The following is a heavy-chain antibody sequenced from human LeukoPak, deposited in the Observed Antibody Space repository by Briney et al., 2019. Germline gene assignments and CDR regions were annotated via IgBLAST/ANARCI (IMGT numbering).Heavy chain of an antibody. CDR3: ARESSSNRTPFDY. J-gene: IGHJ4*02. D-gene: IGHD4-11*01. V-gene: IGHV4-34*01. CDR1: RGSFIGSY. Sequence: SETPSLTSAVYRGSFIGSYWSWIPQPPRKGLERIGEINHSGSTNYNPSLKSRVTISVDTSKNQFSLKLSSVTAADTAVYYCARESSSNRTPFDYWGQGTLVTVSS. CDR2: INHSGST.